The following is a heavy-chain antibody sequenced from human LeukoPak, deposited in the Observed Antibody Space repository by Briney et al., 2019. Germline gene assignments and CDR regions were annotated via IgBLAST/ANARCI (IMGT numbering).Heavy chain of an antibody. CDR2: LNAGNGDT. J-gene: IGHJ4*02. V-gene: IGHV1-3*01. Sequence: GASVKVSCKASGYTFTNYVVHWVRQAPGQRPEWMGYLNAGNGDTKYSKNFQDRVTITRDTSASTAYMEVSSLTSEDTALYSCVRDDCAADACYPGGYWGQGILVTVSS. CDR1: GYTFTNYV. CDR3: VRDDCAADACYPGGY. D-gene: IGHD2-21*02.